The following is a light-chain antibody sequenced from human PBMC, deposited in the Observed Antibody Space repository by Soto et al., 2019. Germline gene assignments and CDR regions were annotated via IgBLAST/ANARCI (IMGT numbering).Light chain of an antibody. CDR1: QRVSSSY. CDR2: GAS. CDR3: QQYNEWPT. Sequence: EIVLTQSPGTLSLSPGERATLSCRASQRVSSSYLAWYLQKPGQAPRLLIYGASNRATGIPARFSGSASGTEFTLTINSLQSEDFAVYYCQQYNEWPTFGQGTKVDI. V-gene: IGKV3D-15*01. J-gene: IGKJ1*01.